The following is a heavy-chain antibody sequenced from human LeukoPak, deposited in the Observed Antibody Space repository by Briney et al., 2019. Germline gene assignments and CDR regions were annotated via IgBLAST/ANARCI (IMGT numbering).Heavy chain of an antibody. V-gene: IGHV3-53*01. D-gene: IGHD6-13*01. J-gene: IGHJ5*02. CDR1: GFTVSSNY. CDR3: ARGGSVSSWYSWFDP. Sequence: GGSLRLSCAASGFTVSSNYMSWVRQAPGKGLEWVSVIYSGGSTYYADSVKGRFTISRDNSKNTLYLQMNSLRAEDTAVYYCARGGSVSSWYSWFDPWGQGTLVTVSS. CDR2: IYSGGST.